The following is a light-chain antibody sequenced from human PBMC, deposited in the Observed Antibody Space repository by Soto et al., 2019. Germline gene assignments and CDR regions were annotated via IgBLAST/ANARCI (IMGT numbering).Light chain of an antibody. V-gene: IGLV2-14*01. CDR3: PSYTTDNFLVL. J-gene: IGLJ2*01. Sequence: QSALTQPASVSGSPGQSITISCTGTSSDIGLYKYVSWYQEHPGKAPKLIIYDVSSRASGISNRFSGSKSGNTASLTISGLKAEDEADYSCPSYTTDNFLVLFGGGTKLPVL. CDR1: SSDIGLYKY. CDR2: DVS.